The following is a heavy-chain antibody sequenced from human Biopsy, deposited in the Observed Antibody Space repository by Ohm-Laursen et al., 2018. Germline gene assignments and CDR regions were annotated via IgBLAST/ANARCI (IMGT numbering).Heavy chain of an antibody. Sequence: SVKVSCKSSGYSFTKYYINWVRQAPGQGLEWMGIINPTGGTTSYAEKFQGRVTLTRDTSTGTVYLELNSLIYEDTALYYCARNETGSSVFGPYYYGMDVWGQGTTVTVSS. CDR1: GYSFTKYY. V-gene: IGHV1-46*01. J-gene: IGHJ6*02. CDR3: ARNETGSSVFGPYYYGMDV. CDR2: INPTGGTT. D-gene: IGHD3-9*01.